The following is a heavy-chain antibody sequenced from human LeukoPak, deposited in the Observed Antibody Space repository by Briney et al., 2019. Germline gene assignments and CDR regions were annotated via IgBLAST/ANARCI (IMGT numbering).Heavy chain of an antibody. V-gene: IGHV5-51*01. Sequence: GESLKISCKGSGYSFTSYWVGWVRQMPGKGLEWMGIIYPGDSDTRYSPSFQGQVTISADKSISTAYLQWSSLKASDTAMYYCARQTDVVVVTAATYYYYGMDVWGQGTTVTVSS. CDR2: IYPGDSDT. CDR1: GYSFTSYW. CDR3: ARQTDVVVVTAATYYYYGMDV. J-gene: IGHJ6*02. D-gene: IGHD2-2*01.